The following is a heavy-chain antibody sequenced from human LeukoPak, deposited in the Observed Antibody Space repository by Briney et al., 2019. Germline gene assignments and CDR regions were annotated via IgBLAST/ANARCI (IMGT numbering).Heavy chain of an antibody. V-gene: IGHV3-21*04. CDR2: ISTSITYL. J-gene: IGHJ3*02. CDR3: ARDDAFDI. Sequence: GGPLRLSCATSGFTFKSYAMNWVRQSPGKGLEWVSSISTSITYLYYTESVKGRFTISRDNAKHSLYPQINRLRAEHTTVYYCARDDAFDIWGEGTMVTVSS. CDR1: GFTFKSYA.